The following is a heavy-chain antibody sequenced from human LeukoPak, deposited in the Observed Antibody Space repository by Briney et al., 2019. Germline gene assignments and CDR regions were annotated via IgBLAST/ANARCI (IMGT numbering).Heavy chain of an antibody. CDR1: GDSISSSSSY. Sequence: SETLSLTCSVSGDSISSSSSYWGWIRQPPGKGLEWIGSIYYSGSTYYNTSLKSRVTISVDTSKNQFSLKLSTVTAADTAVYYCASFVPDYYYYYMDVWGKGTTVTVSS. D-gene: IGHD2-2*01. CDR3: ASFVPDYYYYYMDV. V-gene: IGHV4-39*07. CDR2: IYYSGST. J-gene: IGHJ6*03.